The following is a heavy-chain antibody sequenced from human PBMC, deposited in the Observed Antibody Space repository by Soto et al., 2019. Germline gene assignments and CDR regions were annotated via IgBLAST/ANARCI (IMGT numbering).Heavy chain of an antibody. CDR1: GFTFSSYT. V-gene: IGHV3-21*01. Sequence: EVQLVESGGGLVKPGGSLRLSCAASGFTFSSYTMNWVRQTPGKGLEWVSSISSTSTYIYYADSVKGRFTISRDNVKNSLQLQRHSQVAEDTAAYYCASDWSRSVPEDTWLDAWGQVTLVTVSS. CDR3: ASDWSRSVPEDTWLDA. J-gene: IGHJ5*02. CDR2: ISSTSTYI. D-gene: IGHD2-15*01.